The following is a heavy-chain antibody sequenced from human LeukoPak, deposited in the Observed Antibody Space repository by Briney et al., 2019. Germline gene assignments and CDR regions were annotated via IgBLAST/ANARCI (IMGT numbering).Heavy chain of an antibody. V-gene: IGHV3-30*18. Sequence: GGSLRLSCAASGFTFSSYGMHWVRQAPGKGLEWVAVISYDGSNKYYADSVKGRFTISRDNSKNTLYLQMNSLRAEDTAVYYCANLGYNWNYVRSFDYWGQGTLVTVSS. CDR2: ISYDGSNK. CDR3: ANLGYNWNYVRSFDY. J-gene: IGHJ4*02. D-gene: IGHD1-7*01. CDR1: GFTFSSYG.